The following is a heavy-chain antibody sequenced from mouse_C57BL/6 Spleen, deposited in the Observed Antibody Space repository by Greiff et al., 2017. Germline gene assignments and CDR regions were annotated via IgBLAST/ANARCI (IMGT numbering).Heavy chain of an antibody. CDR3: ARDDYEGNFDY. D-gene: IGHD2-4*01. CDR2: ISYSGST. V-gene: IGHV3-1*01. Sequence: EVKLLESGPGMVKPSQSLSLTCTVTGYSITSGYDWHWIRHFPGNKLEWMGYISYSGSTNYNPSLKSRISITHDTSKNHFFLKLNSVTTEDTATYYCARDDYEGNFDYWGQGTTLTVSS. J-gene: IGHJ2*01. CDR1: GYSITSGYD.